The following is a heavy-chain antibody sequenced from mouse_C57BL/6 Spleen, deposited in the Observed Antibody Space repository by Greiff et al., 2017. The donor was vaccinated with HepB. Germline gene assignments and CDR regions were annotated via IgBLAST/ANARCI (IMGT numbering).Heavy chain of an antibody. CDR3: ARPYYGSSLYAMDY. V-gene: IGHV1-82*01. Sequence: VQLQQSGPELVKPGASVKISCKASGYAFSSSWMNWVKQRPGKGLEWIGRIYPGDGDTNYNGKFKGKATLTADKSSSTAYMQLSSLTSEDSAVYFCARPYYGSSLYAMDYWGQGTSVTVSS. D-gene: IGHD1-1*01. CDR2: IYPGDGDT. J-gene: IGHJ4*01. CDR1: GYAFSSSW.